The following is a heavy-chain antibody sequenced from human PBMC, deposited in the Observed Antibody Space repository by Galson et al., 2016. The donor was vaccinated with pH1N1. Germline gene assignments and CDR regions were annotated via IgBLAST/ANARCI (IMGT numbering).Heavy chain of an antibody. D-gene: IGHD2-15*01. CDR1: GHIFSDYY. J-gene: IGHJ4*02. CDR3: ATAGVVRAATSEY. Sequence: SVKVSCKASGHIFSDYYLHWVRQAPGHGLEWMGWININTGATNYAQKFQGRVSMTRDTSLNTVYMGLTSLRSDDSAVYYCATAGVVRAATSEYWGQGTLVTVSS. V-gene: IGHV1-2*02. CDR2: ININTGAT.